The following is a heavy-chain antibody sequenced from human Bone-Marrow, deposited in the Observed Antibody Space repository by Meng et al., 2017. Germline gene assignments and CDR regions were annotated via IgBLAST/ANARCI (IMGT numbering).Heavy chain of an antibody. J-gene: IGHJ4*02. CDR2: IYTSGST. CDR3: ARGQTKIYGDYAFDY. Sequence: SETLSLTCSVSGGSISSGNYYWCWIRQPAGKRLEWIGHIYTSGSTNYNPSLKSRVTISVDTSKNQFSLKLSSVTAADTAVYYCARGQTKIYGDYAFDYWGQGTLVTVSS. V-gene: IGHV4-61*09. D-gene: IGHD4-17*01. CDR1: GGSISSGNYY.